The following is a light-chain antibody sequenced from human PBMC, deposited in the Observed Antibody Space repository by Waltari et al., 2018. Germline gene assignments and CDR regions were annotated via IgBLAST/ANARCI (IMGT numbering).Light chain of an antibody. CDR2: EPS. V-gene: IGLV2-23*01. Sequence: SSLTQPASVSGSPGQPIAVSCTGTSSDVGTYNLFSWYQHHPAKAPKPPIYEPSKRPYGVSNRVSGSKSGNTASLTTSGLQSEDEADYYCCSFAGRSTWVFGTGTKVTVL. CDR3: CSFAGRSTWV. J-gene: IGLJ1*01. CDR1: SSDVGTYNL.